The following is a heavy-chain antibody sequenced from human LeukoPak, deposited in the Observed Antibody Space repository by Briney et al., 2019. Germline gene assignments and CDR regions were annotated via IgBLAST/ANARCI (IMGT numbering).Heavy chain of an antibody. D-gene: IGHD3-9*01. CDR3: ARGPTIDYDILTGYYYFDY. Sequence: PSETLSLTCAVYRGSFSGYYWTWIRQSPGKGLEWIGEINHSGTTNYNPSLKSRVTTSIDTSKNQFSLKLSSVTAADTAVYYCARGPTIDYDILTGYYYFDYWGQGTLVTVSS. J-gene: IGHJ4*02. CDR1: RGSFSGYY. CDR2: INHSGTT. V-gene: IGHV4-34*01.